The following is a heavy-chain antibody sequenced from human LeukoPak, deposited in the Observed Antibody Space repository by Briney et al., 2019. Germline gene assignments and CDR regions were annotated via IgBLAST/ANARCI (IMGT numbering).Heavy chain of an antibody. J-gene: IGHJ4*02. V-gene: IGHV3-48*01. D-gene: IGHD2-2*01. CDR2: VGISSGNT. CDR3: ARDTKYAFDN. Sequence: PGGSLRLSCAASGFTFSDYSMNWVRQAPGKGLERISYVGISSGNTKYADSVKGRFTISGDKAKNSLYLQMNSLRVEDTAVYYCARDTKYAFDNWGQGTLVTVSS. CDR1: GFTFSDYS.